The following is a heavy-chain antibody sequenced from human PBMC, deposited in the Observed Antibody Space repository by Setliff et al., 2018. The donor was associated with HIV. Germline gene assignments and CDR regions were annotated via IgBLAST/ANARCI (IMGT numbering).Heavy chain of an antibody. CDR3: ASYDILTGYYGHYFDY. J-gene: IGHJ4*02. CDR2: IYSSGST. CDR1: GGSISSGSYY. V-gene: IGHV4-61*09. Sequence: SETLSLTCTVSGGSISSGSYYWNWIRQPAGKGLEWIGHIYSSGSTNYNPSLKSRVTMSVDTSKNQFSLKLSSVTAADTAVYYCASYDILTGYYGHYFDYWGQGTLVTVSS. D-gene: IGHD3-9*01.